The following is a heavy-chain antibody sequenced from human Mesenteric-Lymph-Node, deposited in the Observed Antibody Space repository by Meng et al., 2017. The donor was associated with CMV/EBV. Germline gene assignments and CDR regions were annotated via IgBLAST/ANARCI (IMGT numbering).Heavy chain of an antibody. CDR2: INPYSGDA. V-gene: IGHV1-2*02. CDR3: ARRVETALDY. D-gene: IGHD5-24*01. Sequence: ASVKVSCKTSGDTFSNYAISWVRQVPGQGLEWMGWINPYSGDASSAQTFQGRVTMTRDTSINTVYMELSGLTTDDTAVYYCARRVETALDYWGQGTLVTVSS. J-gene: IGHJ4*02. CDR1: GDTFSNYA.